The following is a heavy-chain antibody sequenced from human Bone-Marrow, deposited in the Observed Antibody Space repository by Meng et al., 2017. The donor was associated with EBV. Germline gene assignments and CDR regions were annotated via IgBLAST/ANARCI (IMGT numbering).Heavy chain of an antibody. D-gene: IGHD3-10*01. J-gene: IGHJ4*02. CDR1: DGSFRDYY. CDR2: INHSGGT. CDR3: ARGGMSHYYGSASHDY. Sequence: QQGGAGLLNPSETLSCTGAVYDGSFRDYYWGWIRQPPGKGLEWIGEINHSGGTNYSPSLESRVTISVDTSKNQLSLKLISVTAADTAVYYCARGGMSHYYGSASHDYWGQGTLVTVSS. V-gene: IGHV4-34*01.